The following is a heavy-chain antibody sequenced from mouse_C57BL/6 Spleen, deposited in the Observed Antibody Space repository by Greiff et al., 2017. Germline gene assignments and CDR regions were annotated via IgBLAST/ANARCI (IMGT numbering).Heavy chain of an antibody. CDR3: ARSYYAMDY. Sequence: VQLQQPGAELVRPGSSVKLSCKASGYTFTSYWMDWVKQRPGQGLEWIGNIYPSDSETHYNQKFKDKATLTVDKSSSTAYMQLSSLTSADSAVYYCARSYYAMDYWGQGTSVTVSS. CDR2: IYPSDSET. CDR1: GYTFTSYW. V-gene: IGHV1-61*01. J-gene: IGHJ4*01.